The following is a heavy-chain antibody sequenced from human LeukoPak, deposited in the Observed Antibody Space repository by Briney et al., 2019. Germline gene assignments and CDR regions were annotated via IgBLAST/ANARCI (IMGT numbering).Heavy chain of an antibody. CDR1: GFTFSNYA. Sequence: PGGSLRLSCAASGFTFSNYAMAWVRQAPGKGLEWVSGLSGSGGSTYYADSVKGRFTISRDNSKNTLYLQMNSLGAEDTAVYYCAKGAGYSYGFYYFDYWGQGTLVTVSS. J-gene: IGHJ4*02. CDR3: AKGAGYSYGFYYFDY. V-gene: IGHV3-23*01. D-gene: IGHD5-18*01. CDR2: LSGSGGST.